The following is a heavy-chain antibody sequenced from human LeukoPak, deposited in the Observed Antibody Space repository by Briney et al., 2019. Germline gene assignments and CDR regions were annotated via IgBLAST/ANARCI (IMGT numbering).Heavy chain of an antibody. CDR1: GFNFSDHY. CDR3: ARDSGGY. D-gene: IGHD3-10*01. J-gene: IGHJ4*02. Sequence: GGSLRLSCAASGFNFSDHYMSWVRQTPGRGLEWVTYISGSGATLHHADSVKGRFTISRDNAKNSLYLQMNSLRAEDTAVYYCARDSGGYWGQGTLVTVSS. CDR2: ISGSGATL. V-gene: IGHV3-11*04.